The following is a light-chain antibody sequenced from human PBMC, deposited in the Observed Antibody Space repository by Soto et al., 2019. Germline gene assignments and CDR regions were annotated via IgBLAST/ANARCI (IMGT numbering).Light chain of an antibody. CDR3: QQYNTYPIT. CDR2: KAS. CDR1: QSISSW. Sequence: DVQMTLSPATLSASVGDRVTITCRASQSISSWLAWYQQKPGKVTKLLIYKASSLESGVPSRFSGSGSGTEFTLTISSLQPDDFTTYYCQQYNTYPITFGPGTKVDI. V-gene: IGKV1-5*03. J-gene: IGKJ3*01.